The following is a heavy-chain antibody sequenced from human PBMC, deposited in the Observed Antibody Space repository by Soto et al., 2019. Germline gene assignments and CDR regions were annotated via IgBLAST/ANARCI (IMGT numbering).Heavy chain of an antibody. J-gene: IGHJ1*01. CDR2: IKSKTDGGTT. CDR3: TTDLHPPSYGFYF. V-gene: IGHV3-15*01. D-gene: IGHD5-18*01. Sequence: ISCDRQAPGKGLEWVDRIKSKTDGGTTVYAALVKGRFTISRDDSKNTLYLQMNSLKTEDAALYYCTTDLHPPSYGFYF.